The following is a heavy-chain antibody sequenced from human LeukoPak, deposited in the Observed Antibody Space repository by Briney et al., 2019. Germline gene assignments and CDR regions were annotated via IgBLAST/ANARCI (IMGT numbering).Heavy chain of an antibody. CDR3: ASNYYGSGSLDY. CDR2: IYYSGST. J-gene: IGHJ4*02. V-gene: IGHV4-59*08. D-gene: IGHD3-10*01. CDR1: GGSISSYY. Sequence: SETLSLTCTVSGGSISSYYWSWIRQPPGQGLEWIGYIYYSGSTNYNPSLKSRVTISVDTSKSQFSVKRSPVTAADTAVYYCASNYYGSGSLDYWGQGNLVTVSS.